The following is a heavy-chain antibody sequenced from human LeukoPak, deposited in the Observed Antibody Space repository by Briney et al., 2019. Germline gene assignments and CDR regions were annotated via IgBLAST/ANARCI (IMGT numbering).Heavy chain of an antibody. Sequence: GGSLRLSCAASGFTFSDYYVSWIRQAPGKGLEWVSYISSSGSTIYYADPVKGRFTISRDNAKNSLYLQMNSLRAEDTAVYYCAREGRGLSGATPIDYWGQGTLVTVSS. J-gene: IGHJ4*02. V-gene: IGHV3-11*01. CDR2: ISSSGSTI. D-gene: IGHD1-26*01. CDR3: AREGRGLSGATPIDY. CDR1: GFTFSDYY.